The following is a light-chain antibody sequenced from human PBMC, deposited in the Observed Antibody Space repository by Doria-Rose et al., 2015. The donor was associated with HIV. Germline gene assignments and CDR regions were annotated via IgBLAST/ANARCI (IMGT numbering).Light chain of an antibody. Sequence: LTPPPSVSVAPGQTARISCGGANVGRDSVHWYQQKPGQAPVLVVYDDSDRPSGIPERFSGSMSATSVILGITGLQTVDEADYYCGTWDSSLSAWVFGGGTKLTVL. CDR3: GTWDSSLSAWV. CDR1: NVGRDS. CDR2: DDS. J-gene: IGLJ3*02. V-gene: IGLV3-21*02.